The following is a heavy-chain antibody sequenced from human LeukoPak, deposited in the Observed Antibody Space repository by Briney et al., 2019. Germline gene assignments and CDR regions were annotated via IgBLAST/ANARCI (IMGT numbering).Heavy chain of an antibody. J-gene: IGHJ4*02. CDR3: AKDGFGITIFGFFDY. CDR1: GFTFSSYW. CDR2: IKQDGSEK. Sequence: PGGSLRLSCAASGFTFSSYWMSWVRQAPGKGLEWVANIKQDGSEKYYADSVKGRFTISRDNSKNTLYLQMNSLRAEDTAVYYCAKDGFGITIFGFFDYWGQGTLVTVSS. D-gene: IGHD3-3*01. V-gene: IGHV3-7*01.